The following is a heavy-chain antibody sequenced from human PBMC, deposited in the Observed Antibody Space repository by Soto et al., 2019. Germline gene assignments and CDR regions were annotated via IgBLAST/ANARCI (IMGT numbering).Heavy chain of an antibody. V-gene: IGHV3-30*18. Sequence: LRLSCAASGFTFSSYGMHWVRQAPGKGLEWVAVISYDGSNKYYADSVKGRFTISRDNSKNTLYLQMNSLRAEDTAVYYCAKAQLHYYDSSGYDYWGQGTLVTVSS. J-gene: IGHJ4*02. CDR1: GFTFSSYG. D-gene: IGHD3-22*01. CDR3: AKAQLHYYDSSGYDY. CDR2: ISYDGSNK.